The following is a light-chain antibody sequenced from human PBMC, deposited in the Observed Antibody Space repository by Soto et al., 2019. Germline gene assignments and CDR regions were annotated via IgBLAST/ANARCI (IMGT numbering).Light chain of an antibody. CDR3: QQYENSPLT. Sequence: EIVLTQSPDTQSLSPGERATLSCRASQSVGSSFLAWYQQKPGQAPRLLIYRTSTRATGIPDRFTGSGSGTDFTLTISRLEPEDFAVYYCQQYENSPLTFGGGTKVEIK. J-gene: IGKJ4*01. CDR2: RTS. CDR1: QSVGSSF. V-gene: IGKV3-20*01.